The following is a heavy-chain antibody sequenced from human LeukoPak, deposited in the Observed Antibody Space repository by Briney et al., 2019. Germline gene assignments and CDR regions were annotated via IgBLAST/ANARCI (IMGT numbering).Heavy chain of an antibody. CDR2: IKQDGSEK. J-gene: IGHJ4*02. V-gene: IGHV3-7*03. D-gene: IGHD5-12*01. CDR1: GFTFSSYW. CDR3: ARARPARRGYSGYGYYFDY. Sequence: GGSLRLSCAASGFTFSSYWMSWVRQAPGKGLEWVANIKQDGSEKYYVDSVKGRFTISRDSAKNSLYLQMNSLRAEDTAVYYCARARPARRGYSGYGYYFDYWGQGTLVTVSS.